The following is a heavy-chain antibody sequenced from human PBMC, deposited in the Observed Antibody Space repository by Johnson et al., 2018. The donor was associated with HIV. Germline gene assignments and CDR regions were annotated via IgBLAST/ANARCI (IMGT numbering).Heavy chain of an antibody. CDR1: AFTFSSYE. Sequence: VQLVESGGGLVQPGGSLKLSCAASAFTFSSYEMNWVRQAPGKGLEWVSYISSRATTIYYADSVTGRFTISRDNAKNSLYLQMNSLRAEDTAVYYCARDSRISLIVVVSRGGFDIWGQGTMVTVSS. CDR3: ARDSRISLIVVVSRGGFDI. D-gene: IGHD3-22*01. V-gene: IGHV3-48*03. J-gene: IGHJ3*02. CDR2: ISSRATTI.